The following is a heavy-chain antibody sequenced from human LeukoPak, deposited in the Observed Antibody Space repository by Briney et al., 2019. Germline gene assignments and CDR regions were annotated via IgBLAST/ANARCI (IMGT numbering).Heavy chain of an antibody. Sequence: GGSLRLSCAASGFTFSSYAMSWVRQAPGEGLEWVSAISGSGGSTYYADSVKGRFTISRDNSKNTLYLQMNSLRAEDTAVYYCAAQRYYYDSSGSYYPPEHYYYYVMDVWGQGTTVTVSS. CDR3: AAQRYYYDSSGSYYPPEHYYYYVMDV. D-gene: IGHD3-22*01. V-gene: IGHV3-23*01. CDR2: ISGSGGST. J-gene: IGHJ6*02. CDR1: GFTFSSYA.